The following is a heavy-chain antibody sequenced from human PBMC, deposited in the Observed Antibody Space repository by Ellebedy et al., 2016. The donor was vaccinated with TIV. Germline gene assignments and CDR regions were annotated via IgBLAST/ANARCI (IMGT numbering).Heavy chain of an antibody. CDR3: AKAHSIGATGTDWSFDL. CDR2: IRATGDSA. V-gene: IGHV3-23*01. Sequence: GGSLRLXXAASGFAFSRYAMSWVRQAPGKGLEWVSGIRATGDSAYYIDSVKGRFTISRDDSQNTVHLHMNSLRAEDTAVYYCAKAHSIGATGTDWSFDLWGQGTLVTVSS. D-gene: IGHD6-25*01. J-gene: IGHJ5*02. CDR1: GFAFSRYA.